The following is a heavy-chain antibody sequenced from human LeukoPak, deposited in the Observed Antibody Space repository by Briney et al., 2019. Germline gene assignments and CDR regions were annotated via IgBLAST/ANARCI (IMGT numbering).Heavy chain of an antibody. V-gene: IGHV3-23*01. D-gene: IGHD2-2*01. J-gene: IGHJ4*02. CDR3: AGYCSSTSCRNVDY. CDR1: GFTFSNYA. CDR2: IRGSGGGT. Sequence: PGGSLRLSCAASGFTFSNYAMMWLRQAPEKGPEWVSAIRGSGGGTEYADSVRGRFTISRDNSKNTLYLQMNRLRAEDTAVYYCAGYCSSTSCRNVDYWGQGTLVTVSS.